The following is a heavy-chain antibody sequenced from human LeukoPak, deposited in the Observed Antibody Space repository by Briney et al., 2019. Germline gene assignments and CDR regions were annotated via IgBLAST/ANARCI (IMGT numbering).Heavy chain of an antibody. CDR3: ASWRRYLLGEVRATKTD. V-gene: IGHV4-59*08. D-gene: IGHD3-3*01. J-gene: IGHJ4*02. Sequence: SETLSLTCTVSGGSISSYYWNWIRQPPGKGLEWIGYIYYSGSTNYNPSLKSRVTISLDTSKNHFSLNLTSVTAADTAVYYRASWRRYLLGEVRATKTDWGQGTLVTVSS. CDR1: GGSISSYY. CDR2: IYYSGST.